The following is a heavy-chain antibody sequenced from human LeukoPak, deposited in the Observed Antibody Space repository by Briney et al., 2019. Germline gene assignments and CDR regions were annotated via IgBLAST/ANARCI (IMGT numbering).Heavy chain of an antibody. CDR3: AKLLGYKFFAKPHDAFDI. CDR1: GFTFSSYS. CDR2: ISGSGGST. Sequence: PGGSLRLSCAASGFTFSSYSMNWVRQAPGKGLEWVSAISGSGGSTYYADSVKGRFTISRDNSKNTLYLQMNSLRAEDTAVYYCAKLLGYKFFAKPHDAFDIWGQGTMVTVSS. D-gene: IGHD5-24*01. J-gene: IGHJ3*02. V-gene: IGHV3-23*01.